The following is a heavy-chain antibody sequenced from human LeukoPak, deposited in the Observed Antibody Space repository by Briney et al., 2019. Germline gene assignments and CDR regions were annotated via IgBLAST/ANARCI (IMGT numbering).Heavy chain of an antibody. J-gene: IGHJ3*02. Sequence: WASVKVSCKASNNTLSNNGITWVRQAPGQGLEWMGWTSGYNTYTTYAQKFQDRVTMTTDTSTSTAYMELRSLRSDDTAVYYCAREGIVVVPADGAFDIWGQGTMVTVSS. CDR3: AREGIVVVPADGAFDI. D-gene: IGHD2-2*01. CDR1: NNTLSNNG. CDR2: TSGYNTYT. V-gene: IGHV1-18*01.